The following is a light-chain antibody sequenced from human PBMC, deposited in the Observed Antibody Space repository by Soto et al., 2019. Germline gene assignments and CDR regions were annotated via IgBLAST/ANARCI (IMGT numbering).Light chain of an antibody. CDR3: QQRSNWPPIT. V-gene: IGKV3-11*01. J-gene: IGKJ5*01. CDR2: DAS. CDR1: QSISDT. Sequence: EIVMTQSPVTLSVSPGGRATLSCRASQSISDTLAWYQQKPGQAPRLLIYDASNRAAGIPARFSGSGSGTDFTLTISSLEPEDFAVYYCQQRSNWPPITFGQGSRLEI.